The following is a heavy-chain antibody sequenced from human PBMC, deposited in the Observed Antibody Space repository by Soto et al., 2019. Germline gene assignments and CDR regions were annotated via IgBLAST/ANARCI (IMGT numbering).Heavy chain of an antibody. Sequence: EVQLLESGGGFVQPGGSLRLSCAASGFTFSNFVMTWVRQAPGKGLEWVSSITGSGGTTYYADSVKGRFTISRDNDKNTLYLQINSLRGEDTAVDYCAKQGTYYDTLTGYYSLNGFDSWGQGTLVTVSS. J-gene: IGHJ5*01. D-gene: IGHD3-9*01. V-gene: IGHV3-23*01. CDR3: AKQGTYYDTLTGYYSLNGFDS. CDR1: GFTFSNFV. CDR2: ITGSGGTT.